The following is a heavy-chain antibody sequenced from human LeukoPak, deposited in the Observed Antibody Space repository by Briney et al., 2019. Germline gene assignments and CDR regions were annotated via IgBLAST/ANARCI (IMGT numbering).Heavy chain of an antibody. CDR3: ARALVGYYNWFDP. V-gene: IGHV3-74*01. CDR1: GFTLSTYW. J-gene: IGHJ5*02. CDR2: INNDGSNT. D-gene: IGHD2-8*02. Sequence: GGSLRLSGAASGFTLSTYWMHWVRQAPGKGLVWVSRINNDGSNTAYADSVKGRFTISRDNAKNTLYLQLNSLRAEDTAVYYCARALVGYYNWFDPWGQGTLVTVSS.